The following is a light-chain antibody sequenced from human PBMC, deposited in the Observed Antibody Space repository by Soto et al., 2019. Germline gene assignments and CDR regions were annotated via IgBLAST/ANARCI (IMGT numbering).Light chain of an antibody. J-gene: IGLJ3*02. CDR1: STDVGNYKF. V-gene: IGLV2-23*01. CDR3: CSHAGTYTLV. CDR2: EGT. Sequence: QSVLTQPASVSGSPGQSLTISCTGSSTDVGNYKFVSWYQQHPGQAPKLMIYEGTKRPSGTSNRFSGSYSGNTASLTISGLQTEDEADYYCCSHAGTYTLVFGGGTKLTVL.